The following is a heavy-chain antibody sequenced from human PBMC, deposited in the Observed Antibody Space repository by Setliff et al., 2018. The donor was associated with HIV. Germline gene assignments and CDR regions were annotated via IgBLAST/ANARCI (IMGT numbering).Heavy chain of an antibody. CDR3: VRGTQWLEDY. CDR2: ILNDESSK. D-gene: IGHD6-19*01. Sequence: GGSLRLSCSASGFTFSSYSMHWIRQAPGKGPEWVALILNDESSKYYADSVKGRFTISRDNSKSTVSLQMDTLRPEDTAVYYCVRGTQWLEDYWGQGTLVTVSS. J-gene: IGHJ4*02. CDR1: GFTFSSYS. V-gene: IGHV3-30-3*01.